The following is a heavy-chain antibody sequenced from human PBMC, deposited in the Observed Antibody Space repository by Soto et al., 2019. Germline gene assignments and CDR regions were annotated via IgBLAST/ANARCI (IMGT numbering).Heavy chain of an antibody. CDR2: IMQDGSEK. Sequence: GGSLRLSCAASGFTFSSYAMSWVRQAPGKGLEWVANIMQDGSEKYYVDSVKGRFTISRDNAKNSLYLQMNSLRAEDTAVYYCARAQGYSSSWYWFDPWGQGTLVTVSS. J-gene: IGHJ5*02. V-gene: IGHV3-7*03. CDR1: GFTFSSYA. CDR3: ARAQGYSSSWYWFDP. D-gene: IGHD6-13*01.